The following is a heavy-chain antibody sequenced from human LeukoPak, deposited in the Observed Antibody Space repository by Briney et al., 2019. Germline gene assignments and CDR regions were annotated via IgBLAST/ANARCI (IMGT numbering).Heavy chain of an antibody. J-gene: IGHJ5*02. CDR3: ARGPKCSGGSCSVYWFDL. CDR1: GYTFTSDD. CDR2: MNPNSGNT. V-gene: IGHV1-8*01. Sequence: ASVKVSCKASGYTFTSDDINWVRQATGQGLEWMGWMNPNSGNTRYAQKFQGRVTMTRNTSISTAYMEMSSLRSEDTAVYYCARGPKCSGGSCSVYWFDLWGQGTLVTVSS. D-gene: IGHD2-15*01.